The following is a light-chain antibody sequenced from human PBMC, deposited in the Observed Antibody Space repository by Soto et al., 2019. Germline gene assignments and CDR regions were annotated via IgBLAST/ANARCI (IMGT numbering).Light chain of an antibody. V-gene: IGKV1-39*01. CDR1: QSINTY. CDR3: QQTFIAPRT. J-gene: IGKJ1*01. CDR2: ASP. Sequence: DIQMTQSPSSLSASVGDRVTITCRASQSINTYLNWYQQKPGRAPRLLIYASPTLHSGVPSRFSGSASGTDFTLIISSLQPEDFATYYCQQTFIAPRTFGQGTKVDIK.